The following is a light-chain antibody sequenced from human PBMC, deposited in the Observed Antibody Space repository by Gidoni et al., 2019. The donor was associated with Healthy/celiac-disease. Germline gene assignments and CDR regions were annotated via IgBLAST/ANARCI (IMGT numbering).Light chain of an antibody. V-gene: IGKV3-15*01. CDR1: QSVSSN. Sequence: EIVMTQSPATLSVSPGERATLSCRASQSVSSNLAWYQQKPGQAPRLLIYGASTRATGIPARFSGSGSGTEFTLTISSLQSEDFAVYYCQQYNNWPSMYTFXXXTKLEIK. J-gene: IGKJ2*01. CDR2: GAS. CDR3: QQYNNWPSMYT.